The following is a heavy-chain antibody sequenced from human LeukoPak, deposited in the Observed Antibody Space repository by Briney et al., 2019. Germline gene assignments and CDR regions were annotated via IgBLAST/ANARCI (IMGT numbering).Heavy chain of an antibody. D-gene: IGHD4-11*01. Sequence: SETLSLTCAVYGGSFSGYYWSWIRQPPGKGLEWIGEINHSGSTNYNPSLKSRVTISVDTYKNQFSLKLSSVTAADTAVYYCARGYSNYFDYWGQGTLVTVSS. J-gene: IGHJ4*02. CDR1: GGSFSGYY. CDR2: INHSGST. V-gene: IGHV4-34*01. CDR3: ARGYSNYFDY.